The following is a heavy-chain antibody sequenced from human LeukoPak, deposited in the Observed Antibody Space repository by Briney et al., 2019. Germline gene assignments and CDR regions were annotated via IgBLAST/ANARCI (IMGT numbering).Heavy chain of an antibody. CDR3: TRAYGNGRFDP. D-gene: IGHD2-8*01. CDR2: ISSSSSYI. V-gene: IGHV3-21*01. Sequence: GGSLRLSCAASGFTFSSYTMNWVRQAPGKGLEWVSSISSSSSYIYYADSVKGRFTISRDNAKNSLFLQMNSLRAEDAAVYYCTRAYGNGRFDPWGQGTLVTVSS. CDR1: GFTFSSYT. J-gene: IGHJ5*02.